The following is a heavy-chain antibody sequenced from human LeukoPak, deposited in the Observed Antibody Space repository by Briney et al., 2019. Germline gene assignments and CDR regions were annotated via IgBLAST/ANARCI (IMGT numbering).Heavy chain of an antibody. Sequence: PGRSLRLSCAASGFTFSSYGMHWVRQAPGKVLEWVAVIPYDGSNKYYADSVKGRFTISRDNSKNTLYLQMNGLRAEDTAVYYCAKDRNAVTTRIPDYWGQGTLVTVSS. D-gene: IGHD4-17*01. CDR1: GFTFSSYG. J-gene: IGHJ4*02. CDR3: AKDRNAVTTRIPDY. V-gene: IGHV3-30*18. CDR2: IPYDGSNK.